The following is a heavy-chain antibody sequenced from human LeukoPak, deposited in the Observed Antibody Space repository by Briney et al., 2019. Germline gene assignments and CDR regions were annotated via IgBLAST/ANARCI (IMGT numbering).Heavy chain of an antibody. D-gene: IGHD2-2*01. Sequence: GGSLRLSCAASGFTFSSYAMSWVRQAPGKGLEWVSAISGSGGSTYYADSVEGRFTISRDNSKNTLYLQMNSLRAEDTAVYYCAKVPDIVVVPAASFDYWGQGTLVTVSS. CDR3: AKVPDIVVVPAASFDY. CDR2: ISGSGGST. CDR1: GFTFSSYA. J-gene: IGHJ4*02. V-gene: IGHV3-23*01.